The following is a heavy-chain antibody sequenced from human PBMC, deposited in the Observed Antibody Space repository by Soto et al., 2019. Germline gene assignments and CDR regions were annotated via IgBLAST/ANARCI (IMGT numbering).Heavy chain of an antibody. CDR1: GYIFTSYW. CDR2: IDPSDSYT. CDR3: ARHRGVTMIVVVNDAFDI. D-gene: IGHD3-22*01. J-gene: IGHJ3*02. Sequence: GESLKISCKGSGYIFTSYWISWFLQMPVKVLEWMGRIDPSDSYTNYSPSFQGHVTISADKSISTAYLQWSSLKASDTAMYYCARHRGVTMIVVVNDAFDIWGQGTMVTVSS. V-gene: IGHV5-10-1*01.